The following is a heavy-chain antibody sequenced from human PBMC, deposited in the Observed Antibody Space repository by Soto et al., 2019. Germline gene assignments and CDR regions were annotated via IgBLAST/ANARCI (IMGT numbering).Heavy chain of an antibody. V-gene: IGHV3-30*04. CDR2: ISADGTNK. CDR1: GFTFTTYA. J-gene: IGHJ4*02. Sequence: QVQLVESGGGVVQPAGSLRLACVASGFTFTTYAMHWVRQAPGKGLEWVAVISADGTNKYYAASVSGRCTISRDNSRSTLYMQMSTLRNEDTAVYYCVREPKEEKERRLDYWGQGTLVTVSS. CDR3: VREPKEEKERRLDY. D-gene: IGHD3-16*01.